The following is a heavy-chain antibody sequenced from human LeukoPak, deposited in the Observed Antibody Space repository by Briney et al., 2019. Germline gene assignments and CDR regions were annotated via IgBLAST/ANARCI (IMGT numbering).Heavy chain of an antibody. CDR1: GFTFSSYS. D-gene: IGHD1-26*01. J-gene: IGHJ4*02. Sequence: PGGSLRLSCAASGFTFSSYSMNWVRQAPGKGLEWVSSISSSSSYIYYADSVKGRFTISRDNAKNSLYLQMNSLRAEDTAVYYCARPFSGSHYFDYWGQGTLVTVSS. CDR3: ARPFSGSHYFDY. V-gene: IGHV3-21*04. CDR2: ISSSSSYI.